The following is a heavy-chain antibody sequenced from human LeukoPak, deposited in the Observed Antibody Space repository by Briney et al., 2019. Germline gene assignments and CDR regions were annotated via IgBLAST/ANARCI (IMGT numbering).Heavy chain of an antibody. V-gene: IGHV4-4*07. CDR1: GGSISSSY. CDR3: ARDQTYYVSSGYYYVTYLQH. Sequence: SETLSLTCTVSGGSISSSYCTWIRQPAGEGLEWIGRISTGGSTTYNPSFKSRVTMSVDTSKNQFSLTLTSVTAADTAVYYCARDQTYYVSSGYYYVTYLQHWGQGILVTVSS. CDR2: ISTGGST. D-gene: IGHD3-22*01. J-gene: IGHJ1*01.